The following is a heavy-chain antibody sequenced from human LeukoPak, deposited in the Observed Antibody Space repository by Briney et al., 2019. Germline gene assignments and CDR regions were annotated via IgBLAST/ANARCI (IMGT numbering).Heavy chain of an antibody. CDR1: GFTFSRYG. J-gene: IGHJ4*02. CDR3: ARGRYYYDSSGYLRGLFDY. V-gene: IGHV3-33*01. Sequence: GRSLRLSCAASGFTFSRYGIHWVRQAPGKGLEWVAVIWNDGSYKYYADSVKGRFSISRDNSKNTLYLQMNSLRAEDTAVYYCARGRYYYDSSGYLRGLFDYWGQGTLVTVSS. CDR2: IWNDGSYK. D-gene: IGHD3-22*01.